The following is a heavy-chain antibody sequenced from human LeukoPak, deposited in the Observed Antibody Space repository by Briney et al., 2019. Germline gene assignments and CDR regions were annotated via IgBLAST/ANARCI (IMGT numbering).Heavy chain of an antibody. Sequence: GASVNVSCNVSGYTLTELSLHWVRQAPGKGLEWMGGFEPEDGGRLYAQNFQGRVTTTEDTSTDTAYMELSSLSSEDTAVYYCTAGRRYSLFDYWGQGTLVIVSS. CDR1: GYTLTELS. J-gene: IGHJ4*02. V-gene: IGHV1-24*01. CDR3: TAGRRYSLFDY. CDR2: FEPEDGGR. D-gene: IGHD5-18*01.